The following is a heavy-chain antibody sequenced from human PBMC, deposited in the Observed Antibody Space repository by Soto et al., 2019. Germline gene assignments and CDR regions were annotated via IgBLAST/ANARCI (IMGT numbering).Heavy chain of an antibody. V-gene: IGHV3-23*01. Sequence: GGSLRLSCAASGRTFRSNGMSWVRQAPGKGLEWVSGISDSGGRTYYADSVKGRFTISRDNSKNTLYLQMNSLRAEDTAVYYCAKDESRVVVPDNWFDSWGQGTLVTVSS. CDR3: AKDESRVVVPDNWFDS. CDR2: ISDSGGRT. D-gene: IGHD3-22*01. CDR1: GRTFRSNG. J-gene: IGHJ5*01.